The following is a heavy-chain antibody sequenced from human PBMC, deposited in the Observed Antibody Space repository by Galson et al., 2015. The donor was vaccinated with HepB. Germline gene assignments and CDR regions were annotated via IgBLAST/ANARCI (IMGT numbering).Heavy chain of an antibody. Sequence: SLRLSCAASGFTFSSYAMSWVRQAPGKGLEWVSAISGSGGSTYYADSVKGRFTISRDNSKNTLYLQMNSLRAEDTAVYYCAKGQGYSSSWYTVPEYFQHWGQGTLVTVSS. CDR1: GFTFSSYA. CDR3: AKGQGYSSSWYTVPEYFQH. CDR2: ISGSGGST. D-gene: IGHD6-13*01. V-gene: IGHV3-23*01. J-gene: IGHJ1*01.